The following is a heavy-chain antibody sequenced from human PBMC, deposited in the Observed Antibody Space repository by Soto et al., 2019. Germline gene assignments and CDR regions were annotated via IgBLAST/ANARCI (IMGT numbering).Heavy chain of an antibody. CDR3: TIGSWSGEVFDI. CDR2: IIPMLGIR. Sequence: QVQLVQSGAEVKKPGSSVKVSCKDSGGTFSTYSMFWVRQAPGQGLEWMGRIIPMLGIRNYALRFQDRVTITADKSTATAHMELSSLRSEDTALYYCTIGSWSGEVFDIWGQGTMVTVSS. CDR1: GGTFSTYS. D-gene: IGHD2-21*01. V-gene: IGHV1-69*02. J-gene: IGHJ3*02.